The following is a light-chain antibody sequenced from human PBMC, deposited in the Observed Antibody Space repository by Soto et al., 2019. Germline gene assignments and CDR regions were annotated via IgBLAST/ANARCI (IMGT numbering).Light chain of an antibody. CDR2: DAS. CDR3: HQSFSSPPWT. J-gene: IGKJ1*01. V-gene: IGKV1-27*01. Sequence: DIHMTQSPSSLSAAVGDRVTITCRASQGISNYLAWYQQKPGKVPKLMIYDASTLQPGVPSRFSGSGSGTEFTLTINSLQPEDFATYYCHQSFSSPPWTFGQGTKVDIK. CDR1: QGISNY.